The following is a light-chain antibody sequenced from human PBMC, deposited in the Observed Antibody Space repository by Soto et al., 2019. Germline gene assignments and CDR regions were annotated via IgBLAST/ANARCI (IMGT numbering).Light chain of an antibody. CDR1: QSVSSSY. V-gene: IGKV3-20*01. J-gene: IGKJ4*01. CDR2: GAS. Sequence: EIVLTQSPGTLTLSPGERATLSCRASQSVSSSYLAWYQQKPGQAPRLLICGASSRATGIPDRFSGSGSGTDFTLTISRLEPEDFAVYYCQQYGSSPTFGGGTTVEIK. CDR3: QQYGSSPT.